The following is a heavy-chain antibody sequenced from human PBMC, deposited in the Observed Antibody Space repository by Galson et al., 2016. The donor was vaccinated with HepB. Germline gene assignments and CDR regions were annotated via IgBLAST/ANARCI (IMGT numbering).Heavy chain of an antibody. CDR2: ISFNGGTT. CDR3: AKDRGISYPLFGLDV. D-gene: IGHD2-21*01. CDR1: GFTFDSYA. Sequence: LRLSCAASGFTFDSYALHWVRQAPGKGLEWVSLISFNGGTTDYADSVKGRFTISKDNASRSLYLQINSLRPEDTAVYYCAKDRGISYPLFGLDVWGRGTTVTVS. V-gene: IGHV3-9*01. J-gene: IGHJ6*02.